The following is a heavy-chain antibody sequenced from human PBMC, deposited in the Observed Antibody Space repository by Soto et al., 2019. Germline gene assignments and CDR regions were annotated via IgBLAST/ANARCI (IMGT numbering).Heavy chain of an antibody. Sequence: GASVKVSCKASGGTFSSYTISWVRQAPGQGLEWMGRIIPILGIANYAQKFQGRVTITADKSTSTAYMELSSLRSEDTAVYYCATSSIAVARNDAFNIWGQGKMVTVSS. CDR3: ATSSIAVARNDAFNI. CDR1: GGTFSSYT. D-gene: IGHD6-19*01. CDR2: IIPILGIA. J-gene: IGHJ3*02. V-gene: IGHV1-69*02.